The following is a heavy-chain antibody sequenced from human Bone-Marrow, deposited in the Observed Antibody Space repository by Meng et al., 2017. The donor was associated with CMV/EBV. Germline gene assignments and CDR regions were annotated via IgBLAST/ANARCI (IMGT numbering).Heavy chain of an antibody. Sequence: GGSLRLSCVTSRFTFSAYTMHWVRQAPGRGLEWVAVISSDGSKKYYADSVKDQFTISRDNSRNTLYLQMNALRLEDTGVYFCATYSRAPAALRTYFDDWGHGTLVTVSS. CDR3: ATYSRAPAALRTYFDD. CDR2: ISSDGSKK. V-gene: IGHV3-30*04. J-gene: IGHJ4*01. CDR1: RFTFSAYT. D-gene: IGHD2-2*02.